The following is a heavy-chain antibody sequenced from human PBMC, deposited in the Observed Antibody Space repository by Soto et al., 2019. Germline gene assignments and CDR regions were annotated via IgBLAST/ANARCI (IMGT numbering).Heavy chain of an antibody. CDR2: IKEDGSEK. V-gene: IGHV3-7*03. CDR1: GFTFSTFW. Sequence: VVSRNLSCAASGFTFSTFWMDWVRPAPGKGLEWVAKIKEDGSEKYYADSVKGRFIISRDNARNSVYLQMNSLRAEDTAVYYCARVRPGNYRDYWGQGTLVTVSS. CDR3: ARVRPGNYRDY. J-gene: IGHJ4*02. D-gene: IGHD3-10*01.